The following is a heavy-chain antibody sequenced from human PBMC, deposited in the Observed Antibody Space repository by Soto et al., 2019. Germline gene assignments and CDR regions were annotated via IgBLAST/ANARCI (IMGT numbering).Heavy chain of an antibody. J-gene: IGHJ6*02. CDR2: INHSGST. Sequence: GPGPRATSETLSLTCAVYGGSFSGYYWSWIRQPPGKGLEWIGEINHSGSTNYNPSLKSRGTISVDASKNQYSLKLRSVTAADTAVYYCARNGSYYDVWSGYYFGGGMDVWGQQATVTVSS. CDR1: GGSFSGYY. V-gene: IGHV4-34*01. CDR3: ARNGSYYDVWSGYYFGGGMDV. D-gene: IGHD3-3*01.